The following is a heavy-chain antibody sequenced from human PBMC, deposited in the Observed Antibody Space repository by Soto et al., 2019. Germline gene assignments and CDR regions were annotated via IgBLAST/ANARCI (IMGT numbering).Heavy chain of an antibody. J-gene: IGHJ4*02. CDR3: ARRTCSGGSCYEDY. CDR1: GYTFASYG. CDR2: ISAYSGNP. D-gene: IGHD2-15*01. V-gene: IGHV1-18*01. Sequence: QVQLVQSGAEVKKPGASVKVSCKASGYTFASYGINWVRQAPGQGLEWMGSISAYSGNPNYAQKVQGRVTMTTDTSTSTAYMELWSLRSDDTAVYYCARRTCSGGSCYEDYWGQGTLVTVSS.